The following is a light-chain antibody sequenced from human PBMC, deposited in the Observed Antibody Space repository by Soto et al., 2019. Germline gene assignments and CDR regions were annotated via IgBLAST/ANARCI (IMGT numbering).Light chain of an antibody. V-gene: IGLV6-57*04. CDR2: EGN. CDR1: SGSIASNY. CDR3: QSYDSSIVV. Sequence: NFMLTQPHSVSESTGKPVTIPCTRSSGSIASNYVKWYQQRPGSAPTTGIYEGNQRPSGVPDRFSGSTDGSSNSASLTISGLQTEDEADYYCQSYDSSIVVFGGGTKLTVL. J-gene: IGLJ2*01.